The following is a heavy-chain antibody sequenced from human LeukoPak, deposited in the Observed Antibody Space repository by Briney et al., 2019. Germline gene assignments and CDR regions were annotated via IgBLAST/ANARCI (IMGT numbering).Heavy chain of an antibody. D-gene: IGHD3-22*01. CDR2: ISYDGSNK. V-gene: IGHV3-30-3*02. Sequence: GGSLRLSCAASGFTFSSYAMHWVRQAPGKGLEWVAVISYDGSNKYYADSVKGRFTISRDNSKNTLYLQMNSLRAEDTAVYYCAKPGTGSGYSYVDYWGQGTLVTVSS. CDR3: AKPGTGSGYSYVDY. J-gene: IGHJ4*02. CDR1: GFTFSSYA.